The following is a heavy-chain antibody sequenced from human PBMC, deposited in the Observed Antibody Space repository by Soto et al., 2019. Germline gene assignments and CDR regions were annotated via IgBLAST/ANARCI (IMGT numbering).Heavy chain of an antibody. V-gene: IGHV3-66*01. Sequence: EVQLVESGGGLVQPGGSLRLSCAASGFTVSSNYMSWVRQAPGKGLEWVSGIYSGGSTYYAESVKGRFSISRDNSKNTLYLQMNSLRAEDTAVYYCAREGVAGTGEFDYWGQGTLVTVSS. CDR2: IYSGGST. CDR1: GFTVSSNY. J-gene: IGHJ4*02. CDR3: AREGVAGTGEFDY. D-gene: IGHD6-19*01.